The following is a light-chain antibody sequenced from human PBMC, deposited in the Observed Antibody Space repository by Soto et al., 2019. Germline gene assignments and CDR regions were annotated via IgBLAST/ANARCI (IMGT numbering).Light chain of an antibody. V-gene: IGKV3-20*01. CDR1: QSVNIF. J-gene: IGKJ1*01. CDR3: HHYVSSPWA. Sequence: EIVLTQSPGTLSLSPGERATLSCRASQSVNIFLAWFQQKPGQAPRLLIFHASNRATGVPDRFSGSGSGTDFTLTITRLEPEDSAVYYCHHYVSSPWAFGQGTRVEIK. CDR2: HAS.